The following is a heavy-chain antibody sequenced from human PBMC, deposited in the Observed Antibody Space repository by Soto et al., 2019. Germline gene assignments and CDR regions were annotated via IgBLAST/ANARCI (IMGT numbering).Heavy chain of an antibody. CDR1: GGTFSSYA. V-gene: IGHV1-69*01. Sequence: QVQLVQSGAEVKKPGSSVKVSCKASGGTFSSYAISWVRQAPGQGLEWMGGIIPIFGTANYAQKFQGRVTNTADESTSTAYMELSSLRSEDTAVYYCASSPGVVVVAAISWFDPWGQGTLVTVSS. CDR2: IIPIFGTA. CDR3: ASSPGVVVVAAISWFDP. D-gene: IGHD2-15*01. J-gene: IGHJ5*02.